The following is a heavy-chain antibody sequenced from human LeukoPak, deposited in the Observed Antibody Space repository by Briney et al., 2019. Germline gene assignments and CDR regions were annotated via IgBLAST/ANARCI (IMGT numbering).Heavy chain of an antibody. Sequence: GASVKVSCKASGYTFTSYGISWVRQAPGQGLEWMGWISAYNGNTNYAQKLQGRVTITADESTSTVYMVLSSLRFEDTAVYYCAKRAEMTTIHSFDIWGQGTMVTVSS. CDR2: ISAYNGNT. D-gene: IGHD5-24*01. CDR3: AKRAEMTTIHSFDI. CDR1: GYTFTSYG. V-gene: IGHV1-18*01. J-gene: IGHJ3*02.